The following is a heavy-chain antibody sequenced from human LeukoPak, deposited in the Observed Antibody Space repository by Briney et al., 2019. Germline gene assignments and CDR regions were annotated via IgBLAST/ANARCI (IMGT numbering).Heavy chain of an antibody. J-gene: IGHJ4*02. D-gene: IGHD2-15*01. V-gene: IGHV4-61*08. CDR1: GGSISSGGNY. CDR2: IYYTGST. CDR3: ARDTGYCSGGSCYHNYFDY. Sequence: SETLSLTCAVSGGSISSGGNYWSWIRQPPGKGLEWIGYIYYTGSTNYNPSLKSRVTISVDTSKNQFSLKLSSVTAADTAVYYCARDTGYCSGGSCYHNYFDYWGQGTLVTVSS.